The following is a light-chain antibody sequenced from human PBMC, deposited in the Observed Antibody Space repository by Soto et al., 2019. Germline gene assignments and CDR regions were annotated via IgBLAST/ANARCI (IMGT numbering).Light chain of an antibody. Sequence: EIGLTQSPGTLSLSPGERATLSCMASPSVISSYLAWYQQKPGQAPRVLIHGASSRATGITDRFSGSRSGIAVTLTISRLEPEDFAVYFCQEDGNSPPLAFGQGTKVEIK. V-gene: IGKV3-20*01. J-gene: IGKJ2*01. CDR2: GAS. CDR3: QEDGNSPPLA. CDR1: PSVISSY.